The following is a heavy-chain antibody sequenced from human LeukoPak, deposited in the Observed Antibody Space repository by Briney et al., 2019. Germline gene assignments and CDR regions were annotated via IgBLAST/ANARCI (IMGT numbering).Heavy chain of an antibody. D-gene: IGHD3-3*01. V-gene: IGHV4-39*01. Sequence: PSETLSLTCTVSGGSISSSSYYWGWIRQPPGKGLEWIGSIYYSGSTYYNPSLKSRVTISVDTSKNQFSLKLSSVTAADTAVYYCAGYYDLWSGYDDYWGQGTLVTVSS. CDR1: GGSISSSSYY. CDR2: IYYSGST. J-gene: IGHJ4*02. CDR3: AGYYDLWSGYDDY.